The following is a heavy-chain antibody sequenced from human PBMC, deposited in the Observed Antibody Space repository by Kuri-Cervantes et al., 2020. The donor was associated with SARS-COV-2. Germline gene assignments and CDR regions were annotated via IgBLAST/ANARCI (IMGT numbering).Heavy chain of an antibody. CDR2: IYYSGST. Sequence: SETLSLTCTVSGGSISSSSYYWGWIRQPPGKGLEWIGSIYYSGSTYYNPSLKSRVTISVDTSKNQFSLKLSSVTAADTAVYYCARDRGRIAAAGIGWFDPWGQGTLVTVSP. J-gene: IGHJ5*02. CDR3: ARDRGRIAAAGIGWFDP. V-gene: IGHV4-39*07. D-gene: IGHD6-13*01. CDR1: GGSISSSSYY.